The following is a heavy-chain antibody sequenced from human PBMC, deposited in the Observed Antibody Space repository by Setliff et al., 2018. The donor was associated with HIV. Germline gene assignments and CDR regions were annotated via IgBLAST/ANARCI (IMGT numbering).Heavy chain of an antibody. J-gene: IGHJ3*02. CDR3: ARAFCSSASCYGGGDAFDI. CDR1: GYTFTSYG. Sequence: ASVKVSCKASGYTFTSYGISWVRQAPGQGLEWMGWISAYNGNTNYAQKLQGRVTMTTDTSTSTAYMELRSLRSDDTAVYYCARAFCSSASCYGGGDAFDIWGQGTMVTVS. D-gene: IGHD2-2*01. CDR2: ISAYNGNT. V-gene: IGHV1-18*01.